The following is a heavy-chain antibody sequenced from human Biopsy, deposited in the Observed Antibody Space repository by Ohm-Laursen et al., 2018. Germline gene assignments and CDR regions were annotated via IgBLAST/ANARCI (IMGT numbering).Heavy chain of an antibody. CDR3: ARPTNARAGGAPFDI. CDR2: IYSGDRP. V-gene: IGHV3-53*01. D-gene: IGHD1-1*01. Sequence: SLRLSCSASGFTVSSNYVSWVRQAPGMGLEWVSVIYSGDRPYYRESVRGRFTISRDNSKNTLYLQMNSLRAEDTAMYYCARPTNARAGGAPFDIWGQGTMVTVSS. J-gene: IGHJ3*02. CDR1: GFTVSSNY.